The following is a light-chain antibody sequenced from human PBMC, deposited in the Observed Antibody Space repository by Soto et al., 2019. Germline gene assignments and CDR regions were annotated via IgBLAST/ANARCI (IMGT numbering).Light chain of an antibody. Sequence: SVLTQPASVSGSPGQSITISCTGTSSDIGGYRYVSWYQQHPDKAPKLMIYEVSHRPSVVSDRFSGSKSGNTASLNISGLQAEDEADYYCSSFTTTNTPYVFGPGTKVTVL. V-gene: IGLV2-14*01. CDR1: SSDIGGYRY. J-gene: IGLJ1*01. CDR2: EVS. CDR3: SSFTTTNTPYV.